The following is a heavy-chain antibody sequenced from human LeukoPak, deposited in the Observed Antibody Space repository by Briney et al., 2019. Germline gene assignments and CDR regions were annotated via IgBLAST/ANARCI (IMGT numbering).Heavy chain of an antibody. CDR3: ARDSSGVVVVAAIDY. CDR1: GFTFSSYG. Sequence: PGGSLRLSCAASGFTFSSYGMHWVRQAPGKGLEWVAVIWYDGSNKYYADSVKGRFTISRDNSKNTLYLQMNSLRAEDTAVYYCARDSSGVVVVAAIDYWGQGTLVTVSP. J-gene: IGHJ4*02. CDR2: IWYDGSNK. D-gene: IGHD2-15*01. V-gene: IGHV3-33*01.